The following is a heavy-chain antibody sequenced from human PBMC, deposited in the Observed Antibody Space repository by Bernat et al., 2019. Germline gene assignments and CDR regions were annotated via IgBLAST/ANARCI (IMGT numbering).Heavy chain of an antibody. V-gene: IGHV3-30*04. Sequence: QVQLVESGGGVVQPGGSLRLSCAASDFTNTFPMHWVRQAPGKGLEWVAVISSDGKTKYYADSVEGRFTISRDHSKNTLYLQMNSLRPEDTAVYYCARDGRMGSSSWYSIFDYWGQGTLVTV. J-gene: IGHJ4*02. CDR1: DFTNTFP. CDR2: ISSDGKTK. D-gene: IGHD6-13*01. CDR3: ARDGRMGSSSWYSIFDY.